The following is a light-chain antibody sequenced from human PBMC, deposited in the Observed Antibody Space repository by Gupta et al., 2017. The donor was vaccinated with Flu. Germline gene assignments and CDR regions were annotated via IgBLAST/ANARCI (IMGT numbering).Light chain of an antibody. CDR1: YSNIGAGYD. CDR2: ANT. J-gene: IGLJ3*02. V-gene: IGLV1-40*01. CDR3: QSYDTSLSASL. Sequence: VTIPCTGDYSNIGAGYDVHWYQQVPGAAPQLLIYANTNRPSEVPDRFSGSKSGNSASLAIDGLQVEDDARYYCQSYDTSLSASLFGGGTELTV.